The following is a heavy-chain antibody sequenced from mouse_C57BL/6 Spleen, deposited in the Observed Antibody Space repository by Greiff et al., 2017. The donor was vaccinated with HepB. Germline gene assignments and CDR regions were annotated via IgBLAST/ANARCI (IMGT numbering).Heavy chain of an antibody. CDR2: ISYDGSN. Sequence: EVQLQESGPGLVKPSQSLSLTCSVTGYSITSGYYWNWIRQFPGNKLEWMGYISYDGSNNYNPSLKNRISITRDTSKNQFFLKLNSVTTEDTATYYCARWWLPRAYWGQGTLVTVSA. CDR3: ARWWLPRAY. D-gene: IGHD1-1*02. CDR1: GYSITSGYY. V-gene: IGHV3-6*01. J-gene: IGHJ3*01.